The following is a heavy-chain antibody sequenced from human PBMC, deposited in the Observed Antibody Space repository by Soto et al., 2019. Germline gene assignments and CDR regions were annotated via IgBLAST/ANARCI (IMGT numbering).Heavy chain of an antibody. CDR1: GGSFSEYY. J-gene: IGHJ4*02. CDR2: LSHTGNT. Sequence: PSETLSLTCAVYGGSFSEYYWNWIRQPPGMGREWIGDLSHTGNTKYNPSLKSRLTISPDTSKRQFSLNLRSVTAADTAMYYCVPFVEADALSDSWAQGTLVTVSS. CDR3: VPFVEADALSDS. D-gene: IGHD2-15*01. V-gene: IGHV4-34*01.